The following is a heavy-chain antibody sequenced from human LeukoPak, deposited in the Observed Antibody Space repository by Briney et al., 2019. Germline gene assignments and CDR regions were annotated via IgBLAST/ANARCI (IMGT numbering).Heavy chain of an antibody. CDR3: ARDHYGDYSLDY. V-gene: IGHV3-48*03. D-gene: IGHD4-17*01. CDR2: ISSSGSTI. Sequence: PGGSLRLSCAASGFTFSSYEMNWVHQATGKGLEWVSYISSSGSTIYYADSVKGRFTISRDNAKNSLYLQMNSLRAEDTAVYYCARDHYGDYSLDYWGQGTLVTVSS. CDR1: GFTFSSYE. J-gene: IGHJ4*02.